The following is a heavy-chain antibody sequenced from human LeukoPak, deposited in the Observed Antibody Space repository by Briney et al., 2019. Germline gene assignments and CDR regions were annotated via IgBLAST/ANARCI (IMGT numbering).Heavy chain of an antibody. J-gene: IGHJ4*02. Sequence: GGSLRLSCAASGFTFSSYAMSWVRQAPGKGLEWVSAISGSGGSTYYADSVKGRFTISRDNSKNTPYLQMNSLRAEDTAVYYCAKDYPYYDFWSGYRTFDYWGQGTLVTVSS. CDR1: GFTFSSYA. V-gene: IGHV3-23*01. CDR3: AKDYPYYDFWSGYRTFDY. D-gene: IGHD3-3*01. CDR2: ISGSGGST.